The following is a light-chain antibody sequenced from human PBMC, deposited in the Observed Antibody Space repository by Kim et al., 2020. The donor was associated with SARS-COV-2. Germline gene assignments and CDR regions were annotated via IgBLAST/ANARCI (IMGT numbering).Light chain of an antibody. V-gene: IGKV3-20*01. CDR2: GAS. CDR3: QQYGTSPRYP. CDR1: HVFSSSS. J-gene: IGKJ2*01. Sequence: PGERATVSCSASHVFSSSSFAWYQQNPGQAPRPLIYGASSRATGIPDRFSGGGLGKDFTLTISRGEPEDFEVYYWQQYGTSPRYPLGQGTKLEI.